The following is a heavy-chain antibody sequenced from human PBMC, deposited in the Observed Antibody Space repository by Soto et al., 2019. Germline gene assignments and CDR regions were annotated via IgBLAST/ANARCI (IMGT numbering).Heavy chain of an antibody. CDR2: ITDSGSN. Sequence: QVQLQESGPGLVKPSQTLPLTCTVSGGSIRSAGHHWSWIRQHPGKGLEWIVYITDSGSNMYNPCISSSHNISVDTAESQFSLRLTSVTAADTAVSVCARWGGFCPGAVCAAPFAPWRQGTLVTVSP. J-gene: IGHJ5*02. V-gene: IGHV4-31*03. CDR1: GGSIRSAGHH. D-gene: IGHD2-8*01. CDR3: ARWGGFCPGAVCAAPFAP.